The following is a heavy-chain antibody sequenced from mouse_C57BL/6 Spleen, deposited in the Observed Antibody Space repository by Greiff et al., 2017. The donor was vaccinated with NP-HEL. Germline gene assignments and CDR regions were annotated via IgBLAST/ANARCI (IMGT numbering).Heavy chain of an antibody. V-gene: IGHV7-3*01. CDR3: ASHNWDWFAY. D-gene: IGHD4-1*01. CDR1: GFPFPASY. CDR2: IRNKANGYTT. J-gene: IGHJ3*01. Sequence: EVTLLESGGGLVQPGGSLSLSCAASGFPFPASYLSWVRPPPVPALAWLGFIRNKANGYTTEYSASVKGRFTISRDNSQSILYLQMNALRAEDSATYYCASHNWDWFAYWGQGTLVTVSA.